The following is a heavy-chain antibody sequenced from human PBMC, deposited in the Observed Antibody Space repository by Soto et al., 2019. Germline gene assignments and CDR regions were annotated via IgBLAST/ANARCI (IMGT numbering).Heavy chain of an antibody. CDR2: IIPIFGTA. V-gene: IGHV1-69*01. D-gene: IGHD2-15*01. Sequence: QVQLVQSGAEVKKPGSSVKVSCKASGDTFSNYAISWVRQAPGQGLEWMGGIIPIFGTANYAQKFQDRVTITADESTSTAYMELSSLRSEDTAVYYCARDVIAVVITATRGVGRLDPWGPGTLLTVSS. CDR1: GDTFSNYA. CDR3: ARDVIAVVITATRGVGRLDP. J-gene: IGHJ5*02.